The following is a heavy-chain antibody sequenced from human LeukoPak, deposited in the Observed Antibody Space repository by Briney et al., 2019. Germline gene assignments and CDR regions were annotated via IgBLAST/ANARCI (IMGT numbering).Heavy chain of an antibody. J-gene: IGHJ4*02. Sequence: SVKVSCKASGYTFTSYGVSWVRQAPGQGLEWMGWISAYNGNTNYAQKLQGRVTMTTDTSTSTAYMELRSLRSDDTAVYYCARDRQDILTGYYFDYWGQGTLVTVSS. V-gene: IGHV1-18*01. CDR3: ARDRQDILTGYYFDY. CDR1: GYTFTSYG. CDR2: ISAYNGNT. D-gene: IGHD3-9*01.